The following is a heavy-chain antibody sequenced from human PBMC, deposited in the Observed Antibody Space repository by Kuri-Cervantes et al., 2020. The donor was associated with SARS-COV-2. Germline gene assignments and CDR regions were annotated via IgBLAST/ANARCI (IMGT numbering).Heavy chain of an antibody. CDR3: ARAVATTVRGTNYYYYGMDV. D-gene: IGHD5-12*01. CDR1: GFTFSSYW. Sequence: GESLKISCAAFGFTFSSYWMHWVRQAPGKGLVWVSRINSDGSSTSYADSVKGRFTISRDNAKNTLYLQMNSLRAEDTAVYYCARAVATTVRGTNYYYYGMDVWGQGTTVTVSS. CDR2: INSDGSST. V-gene: IGHV3-74*01. J-gene: IGHJ6*02.